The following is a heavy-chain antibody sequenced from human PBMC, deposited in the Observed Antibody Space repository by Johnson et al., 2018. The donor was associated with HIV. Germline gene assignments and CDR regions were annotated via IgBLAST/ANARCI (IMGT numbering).Heavy chain of an antibody. CDR1: GFTFSSYA. CDR3: ARCRRAYCAGDCPSRAFDI. J-gene: IGHJ3*02. CDR2: ISYDGSNK. D-gene: IGHD2-21*02. Sequence: QMLLVESGGGVVQPGRSLRLSCAASGFTFSSYAMHWVRQAPGKGLEWVAVISYDGSNKYYADSVKGRFTISRDNAKNSLYLQMNSLRAEDTAVYYGARCRRAYCAGDCPSRAFDIWGQGTMVTVSS. V-gene: IGHV3-30*04.